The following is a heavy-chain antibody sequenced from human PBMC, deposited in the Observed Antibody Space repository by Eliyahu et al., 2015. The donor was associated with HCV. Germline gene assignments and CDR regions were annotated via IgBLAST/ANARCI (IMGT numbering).Heavy chain of an antibody. D-gene: IGHD3-10*01. CDR2: IIPRFGSA. Sequence: QVQLVQSGAEVKKPGSSVEVSCXASGGTFIDYSIXWVRXAPGQGLEWMGGIIPRFGSATYARTFPDRVXIXAXKSTNTAYMVLNSLRSADTAVXYCARVSRIASGTYYTGFDLWGQGTLVIVSS. CDR3: ARVSRIASGTYYTGFDL. V-gene: IGHV1-69*06. CDR1: GGTFIDYS. J-gene: IGHJ5*02.